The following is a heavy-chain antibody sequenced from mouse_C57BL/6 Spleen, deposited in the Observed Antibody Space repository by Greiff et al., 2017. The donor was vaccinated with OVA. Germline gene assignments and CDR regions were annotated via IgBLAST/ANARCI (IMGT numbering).Heavy chain of an antibody. V-gene: IGHV1-61*01. CDR3: AREPDYGYDPYYYAMDY. D-gene: IGHD2-2*01. CDR1: GYTFTSYW. Sequence: QVQLQQPGAELVRPGSSVKLSCKASGYTFTSYWMDWVKQRPGQGLEWIGNIYPSDSETHYNQKFKDKATLTVDKSSSTAYMQLSSLTSEDSAVYYCAREPDYGYDPYYYAMDYWGQGTSVTVSS. J-gene: IGHJ4*01. CDR2: IYPSDSET.